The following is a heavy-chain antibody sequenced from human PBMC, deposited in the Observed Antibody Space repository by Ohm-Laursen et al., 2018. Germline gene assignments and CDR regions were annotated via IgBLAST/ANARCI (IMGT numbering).Heavy chain of an antibody. Sequence: SDTLSLTCTVSGGSISSYYWSWIRQPPGKGLEWIGYIYYSGSTNYNPSLKSRVTISVDTSKNQFSLKLSSVTAADTAVYYCARDLLGSDYWGQGTLVTVSS. CDR3: ARDLLGSDY. J-gene: IGHJ4*02. CDR1: GGSISSYY. V-gene: IGHV4-59*01. CDR2: IYYSGST.